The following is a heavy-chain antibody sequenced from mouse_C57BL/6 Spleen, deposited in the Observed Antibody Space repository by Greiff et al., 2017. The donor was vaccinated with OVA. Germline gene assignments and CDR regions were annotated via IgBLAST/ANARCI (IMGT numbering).Heavy chain of an antibody. V-gene: IGHV5-4*01. J-gene: IGHJ1*03. CDR2: ISDGGSYT. CDR3: ARGQGVPHWYFDV. Sequence: EVQVVESGGGLVKPGGSLKLSCAASGFTFSSYAMSWVRQTPEKRLEWVATISDGGSYTSYPDNVKGRFTISRDNAKNNLYLQMNHLKSEDTDMYYCARGQGVPHWYFDVWGTGTTVTVSS. CDR1: GFTFSSYA. D-gene: IGHD5-1*01.